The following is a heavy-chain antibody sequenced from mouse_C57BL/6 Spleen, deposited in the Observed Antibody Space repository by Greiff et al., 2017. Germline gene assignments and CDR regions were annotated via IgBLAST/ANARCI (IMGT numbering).Heavy chain of an antibody. Sequence: VKLVESGAELARPGASVKLSCKASGYTFTSYGISWVKQRTGQGLEWIGEIYPRSGNTYYNEKFKGKATLTADKSSSTAYMELRSLTSEDSAVYFCARGATVVATTGDDWGQGTTLTVSS. J-gene: IGHJ2*01. CDR1: GYTFTSYG. D-gene: IGHD1-1*01. CDR2: IYPRSGNT. CDR3: ARGATVVATTGDD. V-gene: IGHV1-81*01.